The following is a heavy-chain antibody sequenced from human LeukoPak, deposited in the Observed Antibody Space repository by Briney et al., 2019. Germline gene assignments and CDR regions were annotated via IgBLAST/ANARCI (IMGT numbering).Heavy chain of an antibody. J-gene: IGHJ4*02. CDR3: AKVRGYSYANEYHFEY. CDR2: IRGSGDMT. V-gene: IGHV3-23*01. CDR1: GFTFSSYA. Sequence: GGSLRLSCATSGFTFSSYAMSWVRQAPGKGLEWVSAIRGSGDMTYYADSVKGRFTVARDNSETTLYLQMNSLRAEDTAVYYCAKVRGYSYANEYHFEYWGQGTLVTVSS. D-gene: IGHD5-18*01.